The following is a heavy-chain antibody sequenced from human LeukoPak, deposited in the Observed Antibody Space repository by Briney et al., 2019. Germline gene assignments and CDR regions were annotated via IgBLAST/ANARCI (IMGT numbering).Heavy chain of an antibody. CDR1: GYTFTSYY. CDR3: ARVQTVHSGYYSSHFDY. J-gene: IGHJ4*02. Sequence: ASVKVSCKASGYTFTSYYMHWVRQAPGQGLEWMGIINPSGGSTSYAQKFQGRVTMTRDMSTSTVYMELSSLRSEDTAVYYCARVQTVHSGYYSSHFDYWGQGTLVTVSP. D-gene: IGHD3-22*01. V-gene: IGHV1-46*01. CDR2: INPSGGST.